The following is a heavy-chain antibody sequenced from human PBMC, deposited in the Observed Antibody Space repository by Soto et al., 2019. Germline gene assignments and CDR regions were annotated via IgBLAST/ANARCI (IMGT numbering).Heavy chain of an antibody. V-gene: IGHV1-8*01. CDR1: GYTFTSYD. D-gene: IGHD6-19*01. CDR2: MNPNSGNT. Sequence: ASVKVSCKASGYTFTSYDINWVRQATGQGLEWMGWMNPNSGNTGYAQKFQGRVTMTTDTSTSTAYMELRSLRSDDTAVYYCAREGIAVADDFDYWGQGTLVTVSS. J-gene: IGHJ4*02. CDR3: AREGIAVADDFDY.